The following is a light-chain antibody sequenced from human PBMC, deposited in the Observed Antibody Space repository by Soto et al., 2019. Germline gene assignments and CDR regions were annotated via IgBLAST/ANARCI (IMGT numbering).Light chain of an antibody. CDR1: SSDVGGYNY. J-gene: IGLJ1*01. Sequence: SVLTQPASVSGSPGQSITISCTGTSSDVGGYNYVSWYQQHPGKAPKPMIYDVSNRPSGVSNRFSASKSGNTASLTISGLQAEDEADYYCSSYTSGSTRVFGTGTKVTVL. CDR2: DVS. CDR3: SSYTSGSTRV. V-gene: IGLV2-14*01.